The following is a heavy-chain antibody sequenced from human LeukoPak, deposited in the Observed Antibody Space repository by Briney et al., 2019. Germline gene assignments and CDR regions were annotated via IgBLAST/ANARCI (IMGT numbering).Heavy chain of an antibody. J-gene: IGHJ4*02. D-gene: IGHD3-10*01. Sequence: GASVKVSCKASGYTFTNYGISWVRQAPGQGLEWMGWIRPNNGNTNYAQRLQGRVTMTTDTSTSTAYMELRSLRSDDTAVYSCARGGPGLGYLDYWAQEPLVIVP. V-gene: IGHV1-18*01. CDR3: ARGGPGLGYLDY. CDR2: IRPNNGNT. CDR1: GYTFTNYG.